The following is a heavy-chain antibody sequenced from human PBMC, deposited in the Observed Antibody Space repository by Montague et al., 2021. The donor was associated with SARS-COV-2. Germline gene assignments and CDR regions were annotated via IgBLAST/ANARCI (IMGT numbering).Heavy chain of an antibody. CDR3: ARGPYDYVWGSYRLFFDY. CDR2: INHFGST. Sequence: SETLSLTCGVYGGSFSGYYWNWIRQHPGKGLEWIGEINHFGSTNYNPSLKSRVTISVDTSKNQFSLNLSSVTAADTALYFCARGPYDYVWGSYRLFFDYWGQGTLVTVSS. D-gene: IGHD3-16*02. V-gene: IGHV4-34*01. J-gene: IGHJ4*02. CDR1: GGSFSGYY.